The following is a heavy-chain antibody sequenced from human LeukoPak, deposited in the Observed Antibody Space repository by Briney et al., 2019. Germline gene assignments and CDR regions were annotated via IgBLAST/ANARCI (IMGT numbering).Heavy chain of an antibody. CDR1: GGSISTCSYY. Sequence: SETLSLTCTVSGGSISTCSYYWGWIRQPPGKGLEWIGTIYYSGSTYYNPSLKSRVTISVDTSNQFSLKLSSVTAADTAVYYCASIPLYSSSWYFDNWGQGTLVTVSS. CDR3: ASIPLYSSSWYFDN. J-gene: IGHJ4*02. CDR2: IYYSGST. V-gene: IGHV4-39*01. D-gene: IGHD2-2*01.